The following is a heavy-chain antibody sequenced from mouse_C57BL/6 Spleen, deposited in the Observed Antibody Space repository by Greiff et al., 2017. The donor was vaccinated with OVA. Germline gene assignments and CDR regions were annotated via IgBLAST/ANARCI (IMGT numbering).Heavy chain of an antibody. Sequence: EVQLQQSGAELVKPGASVKLSCTASGFNITDYYMHWVKQRTEQGLEWIGRIDPADGETKYAPKFQGKATITADTSSNTAYLQLSSLTSEDAAVYYCASRYGSSNFDYWGQGTTLTVSS. CDR3: ASRYGSSNFDY. CDR1: GFNITDYY. CDR2: IDPADGET. J-gene: IGHJ2*01. V-gene: IGHV14-2*01. D-gene: IGHD1-1*01.